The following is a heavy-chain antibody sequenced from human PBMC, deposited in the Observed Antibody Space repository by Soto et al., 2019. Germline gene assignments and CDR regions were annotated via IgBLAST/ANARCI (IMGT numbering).Heavy chain of an antibody. CDR1: GFTFSSYA. V-gene: IGHV3-23*01. J-gene: IGHJ4*02. CDR2: ISGSGGST. Sequence: GGSLRLSCAASGFTFSSYAMSWVRQAPGKGLEWVSAISGSGGSTYYADSVKGRFTISRDNSKNTLYLQMNSLRAEDTAVYYCAKGVGAYDFWSGYYRVDYWGQGTLVTVSS. D-gene: IGHD3-3*01. CDR3: AKGVGAYDFWSGYYRVDY.